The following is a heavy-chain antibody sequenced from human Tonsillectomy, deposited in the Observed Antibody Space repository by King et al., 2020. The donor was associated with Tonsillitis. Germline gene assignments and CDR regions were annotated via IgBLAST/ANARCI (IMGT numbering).Heavy chain of an antibody. V-gene: IGHV3-20*01. CDR3: VRAAYGDLLGWFAP. J-gene: IGHJ5*02. D-gene: IGHD4-17*01. CDR2: INYKGSSR. CDR1: GFTFDDYG. Sequence: VQLVESGGGAIRPGGSLRLSCAASGFTFDDYGMSWVRQVPGKGLEWVSGINYKGSSREYADSVKGRFTISRDNAKNSLYLQMDSLRAEATALYHCVRAAYGDLLGWFAPWGQGTLVTVSS.